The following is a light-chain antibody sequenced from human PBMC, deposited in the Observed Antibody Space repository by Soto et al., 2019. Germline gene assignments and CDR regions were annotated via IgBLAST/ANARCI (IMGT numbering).Light chain of an antibody. Sequence: DIQMTQSPSSLSASVGGRVTITCRASQNIGTSLNWYQQKPGKAPTALIYKASTMQGGVPSRFSGSGSGTDFTLTISSLQPEDFATYYCQQSYSTPQTFGQGTKVDIK. CDR2: KAS. CDR3: QQSYSTPQT. J-gene: IGKJ1*01. CDR1: QNIGTS. V-gene: IGKV1-39*01.